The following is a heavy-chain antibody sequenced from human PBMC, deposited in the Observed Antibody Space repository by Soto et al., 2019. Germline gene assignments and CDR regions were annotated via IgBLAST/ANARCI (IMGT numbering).Heavy chain of an antibody. Sequence: ASVKVSCKASGYTFTSYDINWVRQATGQGLEWMGWMNPNSGNTGYAQKFQGRVTITTDNSTSTAYMELSSLRSEDTAVYYCARPSIAAAGTGDVYYYGMDVWGQGTTVTVSS. CDR2: MNPNSGNT. D-gene: IGHD6-13*01. J-gene: IGHJ6*02. CDR1: GYTFTSYD. V-gene: IGHV1-8*01. CDR3: ARPSIAAAGTGDVYYYGMDV.